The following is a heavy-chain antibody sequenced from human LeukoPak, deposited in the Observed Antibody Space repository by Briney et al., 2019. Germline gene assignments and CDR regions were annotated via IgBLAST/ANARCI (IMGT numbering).Heavy chain of an antibody. D-gene: IGHD1-26*01. CDR1: GFTFDDYA. CDR2: ISWNSGSI. V-gene: IGHV3-9*01. J-gene: IGHJ2*01. Sequence: PGGSLRLSCAASGFTFDDYAMHWVRQAPGKGLEWVSGISWNSGSIGYADSVKGRFTISRDNAKNSLYLQMNSLRAEDTALYYCAKARSGSYYWYFDLWGRGTLVTVSS. CDR3: AKARSGSYYWYFDL.